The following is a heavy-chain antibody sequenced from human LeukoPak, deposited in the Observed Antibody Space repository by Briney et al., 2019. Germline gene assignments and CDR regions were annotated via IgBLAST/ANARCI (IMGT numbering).Heavy chain of an antibody. CDR1: GFTFSSYV. CDR2: INKNGGET. D-gene: IGHD5-18*01. J-gene: IGHJ4*02. Sequence: GGSLRLSCAASGFTFSSYVMSWGRQAPGKGLEWVSTINKNGGETYYADSVKGRFTISRDNSRNTLYLQMNSLRAEDTAVYYCAGRPTGYSSGYIHWGQGTLVTVSS. V-gene: IGHV3-23*01. CDR3: AGRPTGYSSGYIH.